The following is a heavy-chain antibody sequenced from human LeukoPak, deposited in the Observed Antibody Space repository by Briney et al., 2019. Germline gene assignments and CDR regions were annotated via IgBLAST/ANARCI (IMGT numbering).Heavy chain of an antibody. V-gene: IGHV3-48*01. J-gene: IGHJ6*03. CDR3: AREKIVVVPAAIRGGNYYYMDV. CDR1: GFTFSSYS. Sequence: GGSLRLSCAASGFTFSSYSMNWVRQAPGKGLEWVSYISRSTIYYADSVKGRFTISRDNAKNSLYLQMNSLRAEDTAVYYCAREKIVVVPAAIRGGNYYYMDVWGKGTTVTVSS. CDR2: ISRSTI. D-gene: IGHD2-2*02.